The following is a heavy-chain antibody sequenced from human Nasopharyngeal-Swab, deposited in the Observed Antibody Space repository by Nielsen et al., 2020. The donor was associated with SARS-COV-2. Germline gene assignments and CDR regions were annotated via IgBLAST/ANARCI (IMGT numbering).Heavy chain of an antibody. CDR2: IRSKAYGGTT. CDR3: TRAYYYGSSGYYLFRYFDY. J-gene: IGHJ4*02. Sequence: GESLKISCTASGFTFSDYAMSWFRQAPGKGLDWVGFIRSKAYGGTTEYAASVKGRFTISRDDSKSIAYLQMNSLKTEDTAVYYCTRAYYYGSSGYYLFRYFDYWGQGTLVTVSS. D-gene: IGHD3-22*01. V-gene: IGHV3-49*03. CDR1: GFTFSDYA.